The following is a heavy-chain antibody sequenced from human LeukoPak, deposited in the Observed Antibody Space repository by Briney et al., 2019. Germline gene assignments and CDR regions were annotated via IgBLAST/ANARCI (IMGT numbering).Heavy chain of an antibody. CDR1: GFTFSSYW. CDR2: IKQDGSEK. V-gene: IGHV3-7*01. J-gene: IGHJ4*02. D-gene: IGHD2-15*01. CDR3: ARTRTRGGSCYYFDY. Sequence: GGSLRLSCAASGFTFSSYWMSWVRQAPGKGLEWVANIKQDGSEKYYVDSVKGRFTISRDNAKNSLYLQMNSLRAEDTAVYYCARTRTRGGSCYYFDYWGQGTLVTVSS.